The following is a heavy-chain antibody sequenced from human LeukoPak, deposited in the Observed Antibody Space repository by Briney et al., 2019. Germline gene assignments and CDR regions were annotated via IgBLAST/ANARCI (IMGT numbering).Heavy chain of an antibody. CDR1: GFTFNSYA. J-gene: IGHJ4*02. CDR3: AKAVWGTAMEECPIDY. CDR2: ISASGDST. V-gene: IGHV3-23*01. Sequence: GGSLRLSCAASGFTFNSYAMSWVRQAPGKGLEWVSSISASGDSTYHADSVKGRFTISRDNSKNTLYLQMNSLRAEDTAVYYCAKAVWGTAMEECPIDYWGQGTLVTVSS. D-gene: IGHD5-18*01.